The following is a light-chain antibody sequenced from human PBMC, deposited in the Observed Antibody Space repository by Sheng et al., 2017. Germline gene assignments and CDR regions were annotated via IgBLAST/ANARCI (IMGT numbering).Light chain of an antibody. CDR3: QQYDSFPWT. V-gene: IGKV1-5*03. J-gene: IGKJ1*01. Sequence: DIQMTQSPSTLSASVGDRVTITCRASQSISSWLAWYQQKPGQAPKFLIYKASNLESGVPSRFSGSGSGTEFTLTISSLQPEDVATYYCQQYDSFPWTFGQGTKVEIK. CDR2: KAS. CDR1: QSISSW.